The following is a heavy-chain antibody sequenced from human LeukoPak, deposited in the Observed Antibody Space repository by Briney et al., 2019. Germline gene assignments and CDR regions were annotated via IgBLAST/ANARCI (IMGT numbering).Heavy chain of an antibody. CDR3: ARVGYSSSWYIHYYYYMDV. CDR1: GFTFSDYY. CDR2: ISSSGSTI. V-gene: IGHV3-11*04. D-gene: IGHD6-13*01. J-gene: IGHJ6*03. Sequence: GGSLRLSCAASGFTFSDYYMSWIRQAPGKGLEWVSYISSSGSTIYYADSVKGRFTISRDNAKNSLYLQMNSLRAEDTAVYYCARVGYSSSWYIHYYYYMDVWGKGTTVTISS.